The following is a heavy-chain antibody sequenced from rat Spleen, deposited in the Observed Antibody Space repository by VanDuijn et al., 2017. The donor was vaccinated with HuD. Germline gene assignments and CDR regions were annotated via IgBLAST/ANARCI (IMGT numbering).Heavy chain of an antibody. CDR3: VRLLGAPDWYFDF. CDR2: INTGGGNT. Sequence: EVQLVESDGGLVQPGRSLKLSCAVSGFTFSDYYMAWVRQAPTRGLEWVASINTGGGNTYYRGSVKGRFTISRDNAKSTLYLQMDSLRSEDTATYYCVRLLGAPDWYFDFWGPGTMVTVSS. J-gene: IGHJ1*01. CDR1: GFTFSDYY. D-gene: IGHD5-1*01. V-gene: IGHV5-25*01.